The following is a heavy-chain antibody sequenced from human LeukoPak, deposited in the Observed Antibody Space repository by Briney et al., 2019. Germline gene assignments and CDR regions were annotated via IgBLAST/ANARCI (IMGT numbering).Heavy chain of an antibody. D-gene: IGHD5-24*01. J-gene: IGHJ4*02. CDR2: ISGSDGST. V-gene: IGHV3-23*01. CDR1: GFTFSRHA. Sequence: GGSLRLSCAASGFTFSRHAMSWVRQAPGEGLEWVSAISGSDGSTYYADSVKGRSTISRDNSKNTLYLQMNSLRAEDTAVYYCARELSEMATISPFDYWGQGTLVTVSS. CDR3: ARELSEMATISPFDY.